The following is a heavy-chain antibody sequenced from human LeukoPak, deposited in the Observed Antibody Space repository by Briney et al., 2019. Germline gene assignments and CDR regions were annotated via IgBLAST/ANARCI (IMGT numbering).Heavy chain of an antibody. D-gene: IGHD2-8*01. CDR1: GFTFSSYA. CDR2: ISGSGGST. CDR3: ARDFSSNGIVDDAFDI. Sequence: PGGSLRLSCAASGFTFSSYAMSWVRQAPGKGLEWVSAISGSGGSTYYADSVKGRFTISRDNSKNTLYLQMNSLRAEDTAVYYCARDFSSNGIVDDAFDIWGQGTMVTVSS. J-gene: IGHJ3*02. V-gene: IGHV3-23*01.